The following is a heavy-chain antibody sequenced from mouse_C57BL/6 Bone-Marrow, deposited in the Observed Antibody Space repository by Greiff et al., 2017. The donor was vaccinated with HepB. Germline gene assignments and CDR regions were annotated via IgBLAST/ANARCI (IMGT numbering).Heavy chain of an antibody. CDR3: ASYKDYGY. J-gene: IGHJ2*01. CDR1: GYTFTSYW. D-gene: IGHD2-4*01. V-gene: IGHV1-61*01. CDR2: IYPSDSET. Sequence: VQLQQPGAELVRPGSSVKLSCKASGYTFTSYWMDWVKQRPGQGLEWIGNIYPSDSETHYNQKFKDKATLTVDKSSSTAYMQLSSLTSEDSAVYYCASYKDYGYWGQGTTLTVSS.